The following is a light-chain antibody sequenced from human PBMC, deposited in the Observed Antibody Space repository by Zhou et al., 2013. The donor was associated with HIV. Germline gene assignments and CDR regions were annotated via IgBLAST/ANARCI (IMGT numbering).Light chain of an antibody. CDR2: GAS. CDR3: QQYNRWPPLT. V-gene: IGKV3-20*01. J-gene: IGKJ4*01. CDR1: QTVSASF. Sequence: EIVLTQSPGTLSLSPGVRAILSCRASQTVSASFLAWYRQTPGQAPRLLIYGASTRATGIPDRFSGSGSGRDFTLTISSLQSEDFAVYYCQQYNRWPPLTFGGGTQVEIK.